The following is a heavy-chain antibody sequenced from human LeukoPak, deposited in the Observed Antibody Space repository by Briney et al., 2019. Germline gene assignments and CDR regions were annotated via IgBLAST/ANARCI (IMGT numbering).Heavy chain of an antibody. J-gene: IGHJ4*02. V-gene: IGHV4-39*07. Sequence: SETLSLTCTVSGASISSSSYRWGWIRQPPGKGLEWFGNFYYSGNTHYNPSLKSRLTMSVDTSKNQFSLNLSSVTAADMAVYYCARLNIAVRFFDYWGQGILVTVSS. D-gene: IGHD6-6*01. CDR1: GASISSSSYR. CDR2: FYYSGNT. CDR3: ARLNIAVRFFDY.